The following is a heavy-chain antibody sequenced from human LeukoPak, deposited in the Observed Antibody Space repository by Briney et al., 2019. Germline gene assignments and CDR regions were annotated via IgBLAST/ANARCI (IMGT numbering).Heavy chain of an antibody. J-gene: IGHJ4*02. Sequence: QPGGSLRLSCAASGFTVSSNYMSWVRQAPGKGLEWVSYISSSGRITYYADSVKGRFTISRDNAKNSLYLQMNSLRGEDTAVYYCAMRGDTLVIPATYMFDYWGQGTLVTVSS. V-gene: IGHV3-48*01. D-gene: IGHD2-2*01. CDR1: GFTVSSNY. CDR2: ISSSGRIT. CDR3: AMRGDTLVIPATYMFDY.